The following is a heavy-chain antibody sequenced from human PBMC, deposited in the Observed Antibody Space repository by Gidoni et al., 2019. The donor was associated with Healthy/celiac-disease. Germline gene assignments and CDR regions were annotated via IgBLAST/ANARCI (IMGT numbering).Heavy chain of an antibody. CDR3: ARQPYYYDSSPIIAGAFDI. CDR1: GYSFTSYW. J-gene: IGHJ3*02. V-gene: IGHV5-51*01. D-gene: IGHD3-22*01. CDR2: IYPGDSDT. Sequence: EVQLVQSGAEVKKPGESLKISCKGSGYSFTSYWIGWVRQMPGKGLEWMGIIYPGDSDTRYSPSFQGQVTISADKSISTAYLQWSSLKASDTAMYYCARQPYYYDSSPIIAGAFDIWGQGTMVTVSS.